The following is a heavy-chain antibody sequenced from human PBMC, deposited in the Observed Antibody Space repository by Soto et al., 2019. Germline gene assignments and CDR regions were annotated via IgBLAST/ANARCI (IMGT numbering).Heavy chain of an antibody. CDR3: ARDLNYGLFDY. D-gene: IGHD4-17*01. J-gene: IGHJ4*02. Sequence: EVQLVESGGGLVQPGGSLRLSCAASGFTFSSYSMNWVRQAPGKGLEWVSYISSSSSTIYYADSVKGRFTISRDNAKNXXXXQMNSLRAEDTAVYYCARDLNYGLFDYWGQGTLVTVSS. CDR1: GFTFSSYS. V-gene: IGHV3-48*01. CDR2: ISSSSSTI.